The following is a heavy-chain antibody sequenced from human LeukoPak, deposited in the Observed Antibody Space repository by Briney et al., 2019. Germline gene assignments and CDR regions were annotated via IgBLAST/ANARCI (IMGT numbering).Heavy chain of an antibody. CDR1: GFTFSSYA. CDR3: ARSDEYYYDSSGYPH. D-gene: IGHD3-22*01. V-gene: IGHV3-30*04. CDR2: ISYDGSNK. J-gene: IGHJ4*02. Sequence: GGSLRLSCAASGFTFSSYAMHWVRQAPGKGLEWVAVISYDGSNKYYADSVKGRFTISRDNSKNTLYLQMNSLRAEDTAVYYCARSDEYYYDSSGYPHWGQGTLVTVSS.